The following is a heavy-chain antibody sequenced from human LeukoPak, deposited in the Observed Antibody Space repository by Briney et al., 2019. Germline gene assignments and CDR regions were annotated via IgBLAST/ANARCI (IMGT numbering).Heavy chain of an antibody. D-gene: IGHD1-26*01. CDR1: GGSISSSSYY. J-gene: IGHJ4*02. Sequence: PSETLSLTCTVSGGSISSSSYYWGWVRQPPGKGLEWIGSIYYSGSTYYSPSLKSRVTISVDTSKNQFSLKLSSLTAADTAIYYCASLRERSYYARGFDYWGQGTLVTVSS. CDR3: ASLRERSYYARGFDY. CDR2: IYYSGST. V-gene: IGHV4-39*01.